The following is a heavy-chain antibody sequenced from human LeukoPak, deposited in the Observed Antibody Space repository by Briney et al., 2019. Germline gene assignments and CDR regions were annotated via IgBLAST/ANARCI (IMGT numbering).Heavy chain of an antibody. Sequence: SETLSLTCAVSGGSISSGGYSWSWIRQPPGKGLEWIGEINHSGSTNYNPSLKSRVTISVDTSKNQFSLKLSSVTAADTAVYYCASFFDPWGQGTLVTVSS. CDR1: GGSISSGGYS. V-gene: IGHV4-34*01. CDR3: ASFFDP. CDR2: INHSGST. J-gene: IGHJ5*02.